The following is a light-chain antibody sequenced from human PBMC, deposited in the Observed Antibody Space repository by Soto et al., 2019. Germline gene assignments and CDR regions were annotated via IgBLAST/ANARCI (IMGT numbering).Light chain of an antibody. CDR1: TGNVGSHNL. J-gene: IGLJ3*02. Sequence: QSALTQPASVSWSPGQSITISCTGTTGNVGSHNLVSWYQLHPGKAPKLLIYDAIKRPSEISNRFSGSKSGKTASLTISGLQAEDEAEYYCCSYAGRTTWVFGGGTKVTVL. CDR3: CSYAGRTTWV. V-gene: IGLV2-23*01. CDR2: DAI.